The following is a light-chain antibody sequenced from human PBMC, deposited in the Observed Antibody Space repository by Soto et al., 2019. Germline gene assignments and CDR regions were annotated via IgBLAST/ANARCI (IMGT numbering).Light chain of an antibody. CDR1: QSISSY. CDR2: AAS. Sequence: DIQMTQSPSSLSASVGDRVTITCRASQSISSYLNWYQQKPGKAPKLLIYAASSLESGVPSRFSGSGSGTDFALTITRLQPEDFATYFCQQRDSTPQTFGQGTKVDIK. CDR3: QQRDSTPQT. V-gene: IGKV1-39*01. J-gene: IGKJ1*01.